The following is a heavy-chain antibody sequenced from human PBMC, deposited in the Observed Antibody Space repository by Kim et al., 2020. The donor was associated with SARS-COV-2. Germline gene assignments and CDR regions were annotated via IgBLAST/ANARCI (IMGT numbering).Heavy chain of an antibody. CDR2: ISAYNGNT. V-gene: IGHV1-18*01. CDR1: GYTFTSYG. CDR3: ARFIVVVPAATPDYYYYMDV. Sequence: ASVKVSCKASGYTFTSYGINWVRQAPGQGLEWMGWISAYNGNTNYAQKLQGIVTMTTDTSTSTAYMELMSLRSDDTAVYYCARFIVVVPAATPDYYYYMDVWGKGTTVTVSS. D-gene: IGHD2-2*01. J-gene: IGHJ6*03.